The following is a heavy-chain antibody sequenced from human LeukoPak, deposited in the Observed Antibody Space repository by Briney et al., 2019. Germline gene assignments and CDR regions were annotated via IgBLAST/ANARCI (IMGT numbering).Heavy chain of an antibody. Sequence: PGGSLRLSCAASGFTFSSYAMSWVRQAPGKGLEWVAFIRYDGSNKYYADSVKGRFTISRDNSKNTLYLQMNSLRAEDTAVYYCAKGYPLGAVAGTSGADYWGQGTLVTVSS. CDR1: GFTFSSYA. V-gene: IGHV3-30*02. CDR3: AKGYPLGAVAGTSGADY. J-gene: IGHJ4*02. CDR2: IRYDGSNK. D-gene: IGHD6-19*01.